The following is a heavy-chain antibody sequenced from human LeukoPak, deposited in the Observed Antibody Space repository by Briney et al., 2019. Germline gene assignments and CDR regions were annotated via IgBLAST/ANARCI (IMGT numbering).Heavy chain of an antibody. CDR2: ISSSGSTI. Sequence: GGSLRLSCAASGFTFSSYEMNWVRQAPGKGLEWVSYISSSGSTIYYADSVKGRFTISRDNAKNSLYLQMNSLRAEDTAVYYCASLVMGSSWYYYGMDVWGQGTTVTVSS. CDR1: GFTFSSYE. V-gene: IGHV3-48*03. D-gene: IGHD6-13*01. J-gene: IGHJ6*02. CDR3: ASLVMGSSWYYYGMDV.